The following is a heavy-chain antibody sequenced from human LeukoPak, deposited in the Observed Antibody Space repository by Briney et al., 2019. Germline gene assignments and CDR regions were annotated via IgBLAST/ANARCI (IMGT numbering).Heavy chain of an antibody. D-gene: IGHD4-23*01. V-gene: IGHV4-31*03. CDR3: TGKPNSLYYFDY. CDR2: MHNTGFA. J-gene: IGHJ4*02. CDR1: GGPISSFDYY. Sequence: PSETLSLTCTVAGGPISSFDYYWTWIRLHPGKGLEWIAYMHNTGFAYYNPSLTNRVAVSVDASNNQFSLWLTSVTAADTAIYYCTGKPNSLYYFDYWGQGALVTVSS.